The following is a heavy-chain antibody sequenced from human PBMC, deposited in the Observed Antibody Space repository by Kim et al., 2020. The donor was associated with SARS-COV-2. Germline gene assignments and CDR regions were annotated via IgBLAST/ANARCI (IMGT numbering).Heavy chain of an antibody. Sequence: SETLSLTCTLSGASFSDYSWTWIRQPPGKGLEWVGSVYHSGRTSYNSSLKSRVIISLDTSKNQISLKLISVTPADSAIYYCARDRVIHPKVELRKNYYYYGMDVWGQGTNVTVSS. J-gene: IGHJ6*02. CDR2: VYHSGRT. V-gene: IGHV4-59*01. CDR3: ARDRVIHPKVELRKNYYYYGMDV. D-gene: IGHD1-7*01. CDR1: GASFSDYS.